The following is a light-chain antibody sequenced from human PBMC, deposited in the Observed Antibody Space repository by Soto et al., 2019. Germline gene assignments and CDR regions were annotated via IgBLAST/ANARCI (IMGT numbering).Light chain of an antibody. CDR2: AAS. CDR3: QKYNSSPQT. V-gene: IGKV1-27*01. CDR1: QGISNY. Sequence: DIQMTQSPSPLSASVGDRVTITCRASQGISNYLAWYQQKPGKVPKLLIYAASTLQSGVPSRSSGSGSGTDFTLTISSLQPEDVATYYCQKYNSSPQTFGQGTNVDIK. J-gene: IGKJ1*01.